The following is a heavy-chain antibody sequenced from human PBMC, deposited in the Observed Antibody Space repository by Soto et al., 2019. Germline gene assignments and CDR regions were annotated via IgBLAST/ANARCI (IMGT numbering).Heavy chain of an antibody. CDR2: IIPIFGTA. CDR3: ARERIVVVTAIERYYFDY. Sequence: ASVKVSCKASGGTFSSYAISWVRQAPGQGLEWMGGIIPIFGTANYAQKFQGRVTITADESTSTAYMELSSLRSEDTAVYYCARERIVVVTAIERYYFDYWGQGTLVTVSS. CDR1: GGTFSSYA. J-gene: IGHJ4*02. D-gene: IGHD2-21*02. V-gene: IGHV1-69*13.